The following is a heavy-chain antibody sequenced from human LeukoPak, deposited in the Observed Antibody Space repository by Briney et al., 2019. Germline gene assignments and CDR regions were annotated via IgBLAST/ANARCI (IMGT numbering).Heavy chain of an antibody. D-gene: IGHD3-10*01. CDR1: GFTFSSYG. Sequence: PGGSLRLSCAASGFTFSSYGMHWVRQAPGKGLEWVAVISYDGSNKYYADSVKGRFTISRDNSKNTLYLQMNSLRAEDTAVYYCARHLYYYGSGFDYWGQGTLVTVSS. V-gene: IGHV3-30*03. CDR3: ARHLYYYGSGFDY. CDR2: ISYDGSNK. J-gene: IGHJ4*02.